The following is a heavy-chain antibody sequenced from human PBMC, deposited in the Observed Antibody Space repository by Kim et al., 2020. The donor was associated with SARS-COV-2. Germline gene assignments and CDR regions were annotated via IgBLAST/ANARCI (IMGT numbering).Heavy chain of an antibody. J-gene: IGHJ6*02. V-gene: IGHV1-69*01. CDR3: ARDQYSSFRYYGMDV. Sequence: QKFQGRVTITADEATSTAYMELSSLRSEDTAVYYCARDQYSSFRYYGMDVWGQGTTVTVSS. D-gene: IGHD6-6*01.